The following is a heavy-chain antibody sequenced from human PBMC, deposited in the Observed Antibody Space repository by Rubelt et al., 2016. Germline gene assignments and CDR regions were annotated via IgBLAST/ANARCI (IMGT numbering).Heavy chain of an antibody. V-gene: IGHV3-23*01. J-gene: IGHJ4*02. Sequence: EVQLLESGGGLVQPGGSPRLSCAASGFTFSSYAMSWVRQAPGKGLEWVSAISGSGGSTYYADSVKGRFTISRDNSKNTLYLQMNSLRAEDTAVYYCAKDLVSLGIAARPEGDYWGQGTLVTVSS. CDR2: ISGSGGST. CDR3: AKDLVSLGIAARPEGDY. CDR1: GFTFSSYA. D-gene: IGHD6-6*01.